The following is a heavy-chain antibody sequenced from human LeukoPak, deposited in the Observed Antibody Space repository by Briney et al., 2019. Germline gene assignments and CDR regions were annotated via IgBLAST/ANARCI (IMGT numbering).Heavy chain of an antibody. J-gene: IGHJ5*02. CDR2: IIPIFGTA. CDR1: GGTFSSYA. D-gene: IGHD3-22*01. Sequence: SVKVSCKASGGTFSSYAISWVRQVPGQGLEWMGEIIPIFGTANYAQKFQGRVTITTDESTSTAYMELSSLRSEDTAVYYCARDRGGYFNWFDPWGQGTLVTVSS. V-gene: IGHV1-69*05. CDR3: ARDRGGYFNWFDP.